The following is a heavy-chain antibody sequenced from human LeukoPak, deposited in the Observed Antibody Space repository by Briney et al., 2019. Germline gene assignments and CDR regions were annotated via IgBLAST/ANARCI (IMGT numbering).Heavy chain of an antibody. V-gene: IGHV3-23*01. D-gene: IGHD3-10*01. J-gene: IGHJ4*02. CDR3: AKHGFGVPEGY. Sequence: GGSLRLSCAISGFNFFNTGMGWVRQAPGEGLEWVAAIGGGASDTKYADSVMGRFTISRDIFRNTLYLQMNSLRVEDTAVYYCAKHGFGVPEGYWGQGTLVTVSS. CDR1: GFNFFNTG. CDR2: IGGGASDT.